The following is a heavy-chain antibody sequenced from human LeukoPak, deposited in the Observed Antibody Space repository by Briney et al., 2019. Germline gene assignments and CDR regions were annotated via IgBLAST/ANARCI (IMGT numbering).Heavy chain of an antibody. CDR3: AKSWSGYYHYYMDV. CDR2: IRNDGTNK. V-gene: IGHV3-30*02. D-gene: IGHD3-3*01. Sequence: GGSLRLSCAPSGFTFSTYAMRWVRQAPGKGLEWVASIRNDGTNKNHVDSVKGRFTISRDNSKNTLFLQMDSLRPEDTAIYYCAKSWSGYYHYYMDVWGKGTTVTVSS. CDR1: GFTFSTYA. J-gene: IGHJ6*03.